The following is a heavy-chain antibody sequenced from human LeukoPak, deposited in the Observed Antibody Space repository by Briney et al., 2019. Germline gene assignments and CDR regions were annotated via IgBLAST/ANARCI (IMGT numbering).Heavy chain of an antibody. CDR3: AREEHYRRYFAL. CDR2: SYSGGSS. Sequence: GGSLRLSCAASGFNFVDYAMHWVRQVPGKGLEWVSVSYSGGSSYYADSVKGRFTISRDNSKNTLYLQMNTLRAEDTAVYFCAREEHYRRYFALWGRGTLVTVSS. J-gene: IGHJ2*01. CDR1: GFNFVDYA. D-gene: IGHD3-16*02. V-gene: IGHV3-53*01.